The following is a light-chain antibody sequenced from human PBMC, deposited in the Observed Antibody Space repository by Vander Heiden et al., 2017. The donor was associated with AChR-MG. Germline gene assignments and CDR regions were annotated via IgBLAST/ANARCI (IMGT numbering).Light chain of an antibody. J-gene: IGKJ4*01. CDR2: SAS. CDR1: QSGSNM. CDR3: QQDNDWPLT. Sequence: EILMPHPPAILSVSPGERATPSCRASQSGSNMLGWYQQKPGQAPRLLIYSASTRAAGIPARSSSSGSAAEFTLTISSLQSEDFAVYYCQQDNDWPLTFGGGTKVDIK. V-gene: IGKV3-15*01.